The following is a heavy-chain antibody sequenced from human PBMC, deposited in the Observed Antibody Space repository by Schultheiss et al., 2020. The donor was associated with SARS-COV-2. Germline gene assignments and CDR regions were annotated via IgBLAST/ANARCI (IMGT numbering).Heavy chain of an antibody. CDR2: VSQAGST. CDR3: VRGVGTGTYSDSFDI. V-gene: IGHV4-4*02. CDR1: GGSISSSNW. Sequence: SETLSLTCTVSGGSISSSNWWSWVRQPPGKGLEWIGEVSQAGSTKYNPSLKSRVTISIDTSKNEFSLKLKSVTAADTAVFFCVRGVGTGTYSDSFDIWGQGTRVTVSS. J-gene: IGHJ3*02. D-gene: IGHD3-10*01.